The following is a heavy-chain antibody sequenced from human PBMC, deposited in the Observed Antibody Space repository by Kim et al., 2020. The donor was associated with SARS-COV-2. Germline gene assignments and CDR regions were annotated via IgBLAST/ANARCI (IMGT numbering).Heavy chain of an antibody. Sequence: GGSLRLSCAASGFTFDDYAMHWVRQAPGKGLEWVSGINWNSGSIGYADSVKGRFTISRDNAKNSLYLQMNSLRAEDTALYYCAKDKDVVFRYFDLWGRGTLVTVSS. CDR1: GFTFDDYA. CDR2: INWNSGSI. V-gene: IGHV3-9*01. J-gene: IGHJ2*01. CDR3: AKDKDVVFRYFDL. D-gene: IGHD3-16*01.